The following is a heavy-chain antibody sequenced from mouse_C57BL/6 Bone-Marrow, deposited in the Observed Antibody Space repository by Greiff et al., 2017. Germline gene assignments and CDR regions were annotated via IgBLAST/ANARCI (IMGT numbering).Heavy chain of an antibody. CDR1: GFSLTSYG. V-gene: IGHV2-2*01. D-gene: IGHD4-1*02. CDR2: IWSGGST. CDR3: ASQPGLVPYFDY. Sequence: VKLVESGPGLVQPSQSLSITCTVSGFSLTSYGVHWVRQSPGKGLEWLGVIWSGGSTDYNAAFISRLSISKDNSKSQVFFKMNSLQADDTAIYYCASQPGLVPYFDYWGQGTTLTVSS. J-gene: IGHJ2*01.